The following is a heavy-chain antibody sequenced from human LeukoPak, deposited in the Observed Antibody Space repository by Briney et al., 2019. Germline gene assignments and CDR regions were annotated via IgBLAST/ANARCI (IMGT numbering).Heavy chain of an antibody. CDR2: IYYSGST. D-gene: IGHD3-10*01. CDR3: ARDGAGLRITMVRGVAMPRYYYYGMDV. V-gene: IGHV4-39*07. J-gene: IGHJ6*02. CDR1: GGSISSSSYY. Sequence: SETLSLTCTVSGGSISSSSYYWGWIRQPPGKGLEWIGSIYYSGSTYYNPSLKSRVTISVDTSKNQFSLKLSSVTAADTAVYYCARDGAGLRITMVRGVAMPRYYYYGMDVWGQGTTVTVSS.